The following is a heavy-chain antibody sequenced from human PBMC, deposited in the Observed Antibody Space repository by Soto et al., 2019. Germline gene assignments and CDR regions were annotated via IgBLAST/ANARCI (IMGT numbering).Heavy chain of an antibody. CDR1: GGSISSYY. D-gene: IGHD3-3*01. CDR3: ARKGRGYYDDYYYYGMDV. Sequence: QVQLQESGPGLVKPSETLSLTCTVSGGSISSYYWSWIRQPPGKGLEWIGYIYYSGSTNYNPSLKSRVTISVDTSKNQFSLKLSSVTAADTAVYYCARKGRGYYDDYYYYGMDVWGQGTTVTVSS. J-gene: IGHJ6*02. CDR2: IYYSGST. V-gene: IGHV4-59*01.